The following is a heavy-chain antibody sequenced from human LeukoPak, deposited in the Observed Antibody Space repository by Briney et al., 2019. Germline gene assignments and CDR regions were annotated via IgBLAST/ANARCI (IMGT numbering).Heavy chain of an antibody. Sequence: ASVKVSCKASGYTFTNYYMHWVRQAPGQGLEWMGWINPSSGGTKYAQKFQGRVTLTRDTSISTAHMELSRLTSDDTAVYYCARDILGEYGYWGQGTLVTVSS. V-gene: IGHV1-2*02. CDR2: INPSSGGT. CDR1: GYTFTNYY. J-gene: IGHJ4*02. D-gene: IGHD2/OR15-2a*01. CDR3: ARDILGEYGY.